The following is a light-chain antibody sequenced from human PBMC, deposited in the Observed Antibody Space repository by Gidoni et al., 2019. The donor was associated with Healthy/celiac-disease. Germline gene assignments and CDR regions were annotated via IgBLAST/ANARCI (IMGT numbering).Light chain of an antibody. CDR2: DVS. V-gene: IGLV2-11*01. J-gene: IGLJ2*01. CDR3: CSYAGSYTYVV. CDR1: SSDVGGYNY. Sequence: QSAPTQPRSVSGSPGQSVTIPCTGTSSDVGGYNYVSWYQQHPGKAPKLMIYDVSKRPSGVPDRFSGSKSGNTASLTISGLQAEDEADYYCCSYAGSYTYVVFGGGTKLTVL.